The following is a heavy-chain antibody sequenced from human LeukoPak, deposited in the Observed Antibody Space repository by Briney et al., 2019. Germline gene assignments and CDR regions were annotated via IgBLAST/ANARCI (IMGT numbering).Heavy chain of an antibody. CDR3: ARGYSSGRRYFDL. D-gene: IGHD6-19*01. CDR1: GGSISSGDYY. J-gene: IGHJ2*01. CDR2: IYYSGST. V-gene: IGHV4-61*08. Sequence: SETLSLTCTVSGGSISSGDYYWSWIRQPPGKGLEWIGYIYYSGSTNYNPSLKSRVTISVDTSKNQFSLKLSSVTAADTAVYYCARGYSSGRRYFDLWGRGTLVTVSS.